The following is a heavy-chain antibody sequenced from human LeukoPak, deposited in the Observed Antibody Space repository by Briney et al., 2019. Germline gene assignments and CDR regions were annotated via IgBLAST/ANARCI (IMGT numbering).Heavy chain of an antibody. D-gene: IGHD4-17*01. CDR1: GFTFSSYD. V-gene: IGHV3-13*01. CDR2: IGTAGDT. Sequence: GGSLRLSCAASGFTFSSYDMHWVRHATGKGLEWVSAIGTAGDTYYPGSVKGRFTISRENAKNSLYLQINSLRAGDTAVYYCARVRHDYDAYYFDSWGQGTLVTVSS. J-gene: IGHJ4*02. CDR3: ARVRHDYDAYYFDS.